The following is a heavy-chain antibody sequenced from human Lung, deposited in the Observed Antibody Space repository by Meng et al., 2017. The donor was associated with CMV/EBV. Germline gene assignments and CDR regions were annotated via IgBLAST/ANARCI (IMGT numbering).Heavy chain of an antibody. CDR3: ARDYCSSTSCYVYY. J-gene: IGHJ4*02. V-gene: IGHV3-11*04. CDR2: ISSSGSTI. D-gene: IGHD2-2*01. CDR1: GFTFSDYY. Sequence: GESLKISCAASGFTFSDYYMSWIRQAPGKGLEWVSYISSSGSTIYYADSVKGRFTISRDNAKNSLYLQMNSLRAEDTAVYYCARDYCSSTSCYVYYWGQGTLVTVSS.